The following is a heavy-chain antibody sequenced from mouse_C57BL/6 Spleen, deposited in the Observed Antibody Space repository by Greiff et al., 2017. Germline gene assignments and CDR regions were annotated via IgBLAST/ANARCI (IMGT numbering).Heavy chain of an antibody. CDR3: ARGDYYGSSYWYCDV. V-gene: IGHV5-4*03. Sequence: EVKVVESGGGLVKPGGSLKLSCAASGFTFSSYAMSWVRQTPEKRLEWVATISDGGSYTYYPDNVQGRFTISRDNAKNNLYLQMSHLESEDTAMYYCARGDYYGSSYWYCDVWGTGTTVTVSS. J-gene: IGHJ1*03. CDR2: ISDGGSYT. D-gene: IGHD1-1*01. CDR1: GFTFSSYA.